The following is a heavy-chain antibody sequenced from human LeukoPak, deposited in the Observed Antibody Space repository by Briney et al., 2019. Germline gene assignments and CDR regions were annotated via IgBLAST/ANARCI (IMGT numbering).Heavy chain of an antibody. J-gene: IGHJ4*02. CDR3: ARDRYNWNGCFDY. V-gene: IGHV3-66*02. Sequence: GGSLRLSCAASGFTVSSNYMSWVRQAPGKGLEWVSVIYSGGSTYYADSVKGRFTIPRDNSKNTLYLQMNSLRAEDTAVYYCARDRYNWNGCFDYWGQGTLVTVSS. CDR1: GFTVSSNY. CDR2: IYSGGST. D-gene: IGHD1-20*01.